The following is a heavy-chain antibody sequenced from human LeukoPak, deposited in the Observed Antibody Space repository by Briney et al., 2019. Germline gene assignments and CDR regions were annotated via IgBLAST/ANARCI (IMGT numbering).Heavy chain of an antibody. J-gene: IGHJ5*02. V-gene: IGHV1-46*01. CDR1: GYTFTSYY. CDR3: ARAQGSHDYGDYDWFDP. Sequence: VASVKVSCKAPGYTFTSYYMHWVRQAPGQGLEWMGIINPSGGSTSYAQKFQGRVTITADESTSTAYMELSSLRSEDTAVYYCARAQGSHDYGDYDWFDPWGQGTLVTVSS. D-gene: IGHD4-17*01. CDR2: INPSGGST.